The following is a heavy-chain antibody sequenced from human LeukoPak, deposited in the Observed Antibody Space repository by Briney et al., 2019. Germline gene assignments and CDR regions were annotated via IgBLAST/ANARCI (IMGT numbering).Heavy chain of an antibody. CDR3: ARFAWLLSGWFDP. D-gene: IGHD3-9*01. CDR1: GGSLSTTSYY. Sequence: SETLSLTCTVSGGSLSTTSYYWSWIRQPAGKGLEWIGRIYTSGSTNYNPSLKSRVTISVDTPKNQFSLKLSSVTAADTAVYYCARFAWLLSGWFDPWGQGTLVTVSS. V-gene: IGHV4-61*02. CDR2: IYTSGST. J-gene: IGHJ5*02.